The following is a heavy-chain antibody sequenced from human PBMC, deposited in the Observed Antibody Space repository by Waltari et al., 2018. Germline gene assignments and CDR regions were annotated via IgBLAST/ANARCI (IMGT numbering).Heavy chain of an antibody. CDR1: GYTFTSYY. D-gene: IGHD3-10*01. J-gene: IGHJ5*02. V-gene: IGHV1-46*01. CDR2: INPSGGST. Sequence: QVQLVQSGAEVKKPGASVKVSCKASGYTFTSYYMHWVRQAPGPGLEWMGRINPSGGSTSYAKKCQGEVTMSRDKSTSTVYMGLSSLRSEDTAVYYCARDVPSRLFGSGSYLGYWFDPWGQGTLVTVSS. CDR3: ARDVPSRLFGSGSYLGYWFDP.